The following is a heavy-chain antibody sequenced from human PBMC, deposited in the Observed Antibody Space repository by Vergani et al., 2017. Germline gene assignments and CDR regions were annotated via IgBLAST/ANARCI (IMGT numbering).Heavy chain of an antibody. CDR3: ARVGTSSNHGYFDY. V-gene: IGHV1-2*02. Sequence: QVQLVQSGAEVKKPGASVKVSCKASGYTFTDYFMHWVRQAPGQGLEWMGWINPNSGGTNYAQKFQGRVTMTRDTSISTAYMELSNLRSDDTAVYYCARVGTSSNHGYFDYWGQGSLVTVSS. CDR1: GYTFTDYF. CDR2: INPNSGGT. D-gene: IGHD2-2*01. J-gene: IGHJ4*02.